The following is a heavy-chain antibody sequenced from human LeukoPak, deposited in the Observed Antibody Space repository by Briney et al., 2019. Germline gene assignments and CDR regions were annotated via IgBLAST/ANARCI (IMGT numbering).Heavy chain of an antibody. J-gene: IGHJ3*02. CDR2: FYASGTT. CDR3: ARGVVVAAILFDAFDI. D-gene: IGHD2-21*02. CDR1: GGSIVSHY. V-gene: IGHV4-4*07. Sequence: SETLSLICTVSGGSIVSHYWNWIRQPAGRGLEWIGRFYASGTTNTSPSLKSRVTMSVDTSKNQFSLKLSSVTAADTAVYYCARGVVVAAILFDAFDIWGQGTMVTVSS.